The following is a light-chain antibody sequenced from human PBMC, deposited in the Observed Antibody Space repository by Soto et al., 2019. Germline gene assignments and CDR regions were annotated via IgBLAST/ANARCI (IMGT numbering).Light chain of an antibody. V-gene: IGKV1D-12*01. Sequence: DIQMTQSPSSVSGSVGDRVTITCRASQAISTWLAWYQQKPGKAPKLLIYAASNLQTGVPSRFSGSGSGTDFTLTISSLQPEDFATYYCQQANSFPRTFGQGTKVEIK. CDR2: AAS. J-gene: IGKJ1*01. CDR3: QQANSFPRT. CDR1: QAISTW.